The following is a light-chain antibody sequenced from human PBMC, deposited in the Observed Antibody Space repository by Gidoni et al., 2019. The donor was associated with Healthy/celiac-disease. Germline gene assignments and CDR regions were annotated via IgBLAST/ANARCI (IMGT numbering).Light chain of an antibody. J-gene: IGKJ5*01. Sequence: DIQLPQSPSFLSASVGDRVTITCWASQGISSYLAWYQQKPGKAPKHLIYAASTVQSGVPSRFSGSGSGTEFTLTISSLQPEDIATYYCQQLNSYPSITFGQGTRLEIK. CDR3: QQLNSYPSIT. CDR2: AAS. CDR1: QGISSY. V-gene: IGKV1-9*01.